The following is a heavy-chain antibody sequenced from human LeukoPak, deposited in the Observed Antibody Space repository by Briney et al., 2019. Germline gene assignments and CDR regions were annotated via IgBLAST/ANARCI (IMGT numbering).Heavy chain of an antibody. CDR3: ARVFLKAYCGGDCYGHYFDY. Sequence: SETLSLTCTVSGVSFTSADYYWTWIRQDPGKGLEWIANLYYSGHTSYNPSLKSRLSVSADTSKSQFSLTMTSVTVADTAVYFCARVFLKAYCGGDCYGHYFDYWGQGTLVTVSS. V-gene: IGHV4-31*02. CDR2: LYYSGHT. CDR1: GVSFTSADYY. J-gene: IGHJ4*02. D-gene: IGHD2-21*02.